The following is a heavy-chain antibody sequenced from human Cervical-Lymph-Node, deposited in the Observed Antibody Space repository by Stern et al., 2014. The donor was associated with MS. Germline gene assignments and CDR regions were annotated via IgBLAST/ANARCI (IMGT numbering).Heavy chain of an antibody. CDR2: IYYSGST. CDR1: GGSISSSSYY. D-gene: IGHD5-24*01. J-gene: IGHJ4*02. Sequence: QVQLQESGPGLVKPSETLSLTCTVSGGSISSSSYYWGWIRQPPGKGLEWIGSIYYSGSTYYNPSLKSRVTISVDTSTNQFSLKLSSVTAADTAVYYCARLSPRRDGYMFDYWGQGTLVTVSS. CDR3: ARLSPRRDGYMFDY. V-gene: IGHV4-39*01.